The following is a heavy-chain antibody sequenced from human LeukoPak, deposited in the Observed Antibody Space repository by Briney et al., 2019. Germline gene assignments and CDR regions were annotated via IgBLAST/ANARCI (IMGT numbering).Heavy chain of an antibody. CDR3: ASHRKPMVRGGHYHYYMDV. V-gene: IGHV1-46*01. Sequence: ASVKVSCKASGYTFTSYYMHWVRQAPGQGLEWMGIINPSGGSTSYAQKFQGRVTMTRDTSTSTVYMELSSLRSEDTAVYYCASHRKPMVRGGHYHYYMDVWGKGTTVTISS. D-gene: IGHD3-10*01. CDR1: GYTFTSYY. CDR2: INPSGGST. J-gene: IGHJ6*03.